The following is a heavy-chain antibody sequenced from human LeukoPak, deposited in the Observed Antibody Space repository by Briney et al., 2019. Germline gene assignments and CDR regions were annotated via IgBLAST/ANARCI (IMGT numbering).Heavy chain of an antibody. Sequence: GRSLRLSCAASGFAFNTYAMHWVRQAPAQGLEWVALIWHYGSHKFYSNSVRGQFTISRDNSKNTVSLQVNNLRPEETAVYYCARNIFVSGSYPDFWGQGTLVTVSS. D-gene: IGHD3-16*02. CDR3: ARNIFVSGSYPDF. CDR2: IWHYGSHK. J-gene: IGHJ4*02. V-gene: IGHV3-33*01. CDR1: GFAFNTYA.